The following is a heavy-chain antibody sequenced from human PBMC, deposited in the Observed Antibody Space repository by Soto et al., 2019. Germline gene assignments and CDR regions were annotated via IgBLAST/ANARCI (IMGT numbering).Heavy chain of an antibody. CDR3: AGGGDYSGSYRWFDP. J-gene: IGHJ5*02. CDR2: ISAYNGNT. D-gene: IGHD1-26*01. CDR1: GYTFTSYG. Sequence: QVQLVQSGAEVKKPGASVKVSCKASGYTFTSYGISWVRQAPGQGLEWMGWISAYNGNTNYAQKLQGRVTMTTDTSTSTAYQELRSLKSDDTAVYYRAGGGDYSGSYRWFDPWGQGTLVTVSS. V-gene: IGHV1-18*01.